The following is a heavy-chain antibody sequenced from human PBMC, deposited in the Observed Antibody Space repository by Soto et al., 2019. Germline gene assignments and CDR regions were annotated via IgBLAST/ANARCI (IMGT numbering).Heavy chain of an antibody. CDR1: GFTFNYYG. J-gene: IGHJ4*02. CDR3: AKSASECYDGLAD. CDR2: ISYDGGTI. V-gene: IGHV3-30*18. D-gene: IGHD5-12*01. Sequence: QVQLVESGGGVVQPGKSLRLSCATSGFTFNYYGFHWVRQAPGKGLEWVAVISYDGGTIYYADAVKGRFTISRDDSKDTVFLQMNRLRLEDTGFYYCAKSASECYDGLADWGQGTLVTVSS.